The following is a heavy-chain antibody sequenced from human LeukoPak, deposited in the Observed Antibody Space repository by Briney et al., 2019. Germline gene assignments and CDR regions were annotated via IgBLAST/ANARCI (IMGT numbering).Heavy chain of an antibody. D-gene: IGHD3-22*01. J-gene: IGHJ4*02. CDR2: INHSGST. V-gene: IGHV4-34*01. CDR1: GGSFSGYY. Sequence: SETLSLTCAVYGGSFSGYYWSWIRQPPGKGLEWIGEINHSGSTNYNPSLKSRVTISVDTSKNQFSLKLSSVTAAGTAVYYCALPYYYDSSGLSSDYWGQGTLVTVSS. CDR3: ALPYYYDSSGLSSDY.